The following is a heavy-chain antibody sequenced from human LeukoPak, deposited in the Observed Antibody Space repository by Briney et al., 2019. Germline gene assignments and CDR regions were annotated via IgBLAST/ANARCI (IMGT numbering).Heavy chain of an antibody. CDR3: ATGRGHATMVRGRSLNGGLCFDY. CDR2: FDPEDGGT. J-gene: IGHJ4*02. V-gene: IGHV1-24*01. D-gene: IGHD3-10*01. CDR1: GYTLTELS. Sequence: ASVKVSCKVSGYTLTELSMHWVRQAPGKGLEWMGGFDPEDGGTIYAQKFQGRVTMTEDTSTDTAYMELSSLSSEDTAVYYCATGRGHATMVRGRSLNGGLCFDYWGQGTLVTVSS.